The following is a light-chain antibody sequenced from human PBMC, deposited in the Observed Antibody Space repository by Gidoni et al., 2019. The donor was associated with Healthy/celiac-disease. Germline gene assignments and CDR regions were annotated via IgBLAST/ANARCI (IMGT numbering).Light chain of an antibody. Sequence: DIQLTQSPSFLSASVGDRVTITCRASQGISSYLAWYQQKPGKAPKLLSYAASTLQSGVPSRFSGSGSGTEFTITISSRQPEDFATYYCQQLNSDPPMCSFGQGTKLEIK. V-gene: IGKV1-9*01. J-gene: IGKJ2*04. CDR2: AAS. CDR3: QQLNSDPPMCS. CDR1: QGISSY.